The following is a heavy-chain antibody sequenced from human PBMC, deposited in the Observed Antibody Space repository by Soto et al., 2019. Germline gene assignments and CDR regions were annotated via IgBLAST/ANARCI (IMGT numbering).Heavy chain of an antibody. CDR2: INHSGST. J-gene: IGHJ4*02. CDR3: ARDYGSKVY. D-gene: IGHD4-17*01. V-gene: IGHV4-34*01. CDR1: GGSISWYY. Sequence: PSETLSLTCTVSGGSISWYYWSWIRQPPGKGLEWIGEINHSGSTNYNPSLKSRVTISVDTSKNQFSLKLSSVTAADTAVYYCARDYGSKVYWGQGTLVTVSS.